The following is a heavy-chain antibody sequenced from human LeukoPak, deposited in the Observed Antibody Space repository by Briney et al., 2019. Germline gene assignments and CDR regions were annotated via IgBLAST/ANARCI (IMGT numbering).Heavy chain of an antibody. CDR2: MYSGGST. CDR1: GFTVSINY. V-gene: IGHV3-66*01. J-gene: IGHJ4*02. D-gene: IGHD3-16*02. Sequence: GGSLRLSCAASGFTVSINYMTWDRQAPGKGLEWVSTMYSGGSTYYADSVKGRFTISRDNSKNTLYLQMNNLRAEDTGVYYCARESSFYFDYWGQGTLVTVSS. CDR3: ARESSFYFDY.